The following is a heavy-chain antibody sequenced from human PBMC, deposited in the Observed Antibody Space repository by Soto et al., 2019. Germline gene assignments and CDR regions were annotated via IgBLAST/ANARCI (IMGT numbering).Heavy chain of an antibody. V-gene: IGHV4-31*03. D-gene: IGHD2-21*01. J-gene: IGHJ5*02. Sequence: SETLSLTCSVSGAALNSENYYWSWIRQVPGKGLEWIGHIYVTGAVDYNPSLRDRITISQDTSERQFSLNLRLVTAADTAVYYCARLRIATNNYKWFDPWGQGTLVTVSS. CDR3: ARLRIATNNYKWFDP. CDR2: IYVTGAV. CDR1: GAALNSENYY.